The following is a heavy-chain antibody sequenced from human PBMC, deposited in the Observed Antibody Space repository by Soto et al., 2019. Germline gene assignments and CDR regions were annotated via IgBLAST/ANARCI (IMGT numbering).Heavy chain of an antibody. D-gene: IGHD4-17*01. V-gene: IGHV2-5*02. CDR1: GFSLTTSGAG. J-gene: IGHJ5*02. CDR2: IYWDDDK. CDR3: AHRTTTVTWWFDP. Sequence: QITLKESGHTLVKPTQTLTLTCTSSGFSLTTSGAGVGWILQPPGKALEWLALIYWDDDKRYSPSLKSRLTITMDTSQNQVVLTMSNMDPAGTATYFCAHRTTTVTWWFDPWGQGTLVPVSS.